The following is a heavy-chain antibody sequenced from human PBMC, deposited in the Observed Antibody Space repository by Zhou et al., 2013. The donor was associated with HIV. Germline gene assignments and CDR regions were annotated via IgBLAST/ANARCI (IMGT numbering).Heavy chain of an antibody. V-gene: IGHV1-8*02. CDR3: VRDKNGRTILDF. D-gene: IGHD1-1*01. CDR2: MNPNNGNT. J-gene: IGHJ4*02. CDR1: GYTFTTYD. Sequence: QVQLVQSGTEVKKPGASVKVSCKASGYTFTTYDINWVRQATGQGLEYMGWMNPNNGNTASAQRFQGRITMTRATSISTAYLELSSLRSEDTAVYYCVRDKNGRTILDFWGQGTLVTVSS.